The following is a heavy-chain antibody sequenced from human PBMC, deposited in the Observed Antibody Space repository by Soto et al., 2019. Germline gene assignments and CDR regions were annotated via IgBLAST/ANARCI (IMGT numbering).Heavy chain of an antibody. CDR1: GFTFSSYA. J-gene: IGHJ4*02. V-gene: IGHV3-23*01. Sequence: GGSLRLSCAASGFTFSSYAMSWVRQAPGKGLEWVSAISGSGGSTYYADSVKGRFTISRDNSKNTLYLQMNSLRAEDTAVYYCAKDGLTMIVVVITYYFDYWGQGTLVTVSS. CDR2: ISGSGGST. CDR3: AKDGLTMIVVVITYYFDY. D-gene: IGHD3-22*01.